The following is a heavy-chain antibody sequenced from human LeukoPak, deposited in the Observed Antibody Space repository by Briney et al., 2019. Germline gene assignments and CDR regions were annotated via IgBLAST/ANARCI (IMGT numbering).Heavy chain of an antibody. CDR3: ARQAAPYYYDSSDAFDI. CDR2: IWYDGSNK. V-gene: IGHV3-33*01. Sequence: GGSLRLSCAASGFTFSSYGMHWVRQAPGKGLEWVAVIWYDGSNKYYADSVKGRFTISRDNSKNTLYLQMNSLRAEDTAVYYCARQAAPYYYDSSDAFDIWGQGTMVTVSS. CDR1: GFTFSSYG. J-gene: IGHJ3*02. D-gene: IGHD3-22*01.